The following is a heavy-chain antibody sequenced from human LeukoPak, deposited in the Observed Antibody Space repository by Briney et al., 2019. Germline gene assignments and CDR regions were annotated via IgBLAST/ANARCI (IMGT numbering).Heavy chain of an antibody. V-gene: IGHV3-21*01. CDR3: AREGANVVVVAANAFDI. CDR1: GFTFSSYS. D-gene: IGHD2-15*01. Sequence: PGGSLRLSCAASGFTFSSYSMNWVRQAPGKGLEWVSSISSSSSYIYYADSVKGRFTISRDNAKNSLYLQMNSLRAEDTAVYYCAREGANVVVVAANAFDIWGQGTMVTVSS. CDR2: ISSSSSYI. J-gene: IGHJ3*02.